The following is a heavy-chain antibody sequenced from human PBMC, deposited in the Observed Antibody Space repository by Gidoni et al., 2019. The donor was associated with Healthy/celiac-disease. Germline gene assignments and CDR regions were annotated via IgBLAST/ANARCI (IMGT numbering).Heavy chain of an antibody. CDR2: ISSNGGST. CDR1: GFTFSSYA. Sequence: EVQLVESGGGLVQPGGSLSLSCSASGFTFSSYALHWVRQAPGKGLEYVSAISSNGGSTYYADSVKGRFTISRDNSKNTLYLQMSSLRAEDTAVYYCVKTAVVVPAANGGWYFDLWGRGTLVTVSS. J-gene: IGHJ2*01. D-gene: IGHD2-2*01. CDR3: VKTAVVVPAANGGWYFDL. V-gene: IGHV3-64D*06.